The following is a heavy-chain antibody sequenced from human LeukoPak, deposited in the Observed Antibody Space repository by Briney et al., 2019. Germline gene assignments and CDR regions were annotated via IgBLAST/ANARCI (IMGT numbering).Heavy chain of an antibody. J-gene: IGHJ4*02. CDR2: INPNSGGT. V-gene: IGHV1-2*02. Sequence: ASVKVSCKASGYTFTGYYMHWVRQAPGQGLEWMGWINPNSGGTNYAQKFQGRVTMTRDTSISTAYMELSRLRSDDTAVYYCARDLYYGSGSYPDYWGQGTLVTVPS. CDR3: ARDLYYGSGSYPDY. D-gene: IGHD3-10*01. CDR1: GYTFTGYY.